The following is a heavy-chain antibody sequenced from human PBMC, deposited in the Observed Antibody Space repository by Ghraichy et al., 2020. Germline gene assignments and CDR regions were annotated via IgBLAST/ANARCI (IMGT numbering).Heavy chain of an antibody. Sequence: GESLNISCAASGFTFSSYAMSWVRQAPGKGLEWVSAISGSGGSTYYADSVKGRFTISRDNSKNTLYLQMNSLRAEDTAVYYCAKGNRYNWNYGPTFDYWGQGTLVTVSS. V-gene: IGHV3-23*01. CDR3: AKGNRYNWNYGPTFDY. CDR1: GFTFSSYA. CDR2: ISGSGGST. J-gene: IGHJ4*02. D-gene: IGHD1-7*01.